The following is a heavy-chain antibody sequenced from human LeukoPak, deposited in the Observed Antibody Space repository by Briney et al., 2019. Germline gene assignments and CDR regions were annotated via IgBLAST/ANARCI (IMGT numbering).Heavy chain of an antibody. D-gene: IGHD3-22*01. Sequence: PGGTLRLSCAASGFTFSSYGMSWVRQAPGKGLEWVSAISGSGGTTYYADSVKGRFTISRDNSMNTLYLQMNSLRAEDTAVYYCARDTEPWLPREYNWFDPWGQGTLVTVSS. CDR2: ISGSGGTT. J-gene: IGHJ5*02. CDR3: ARDTEPWLPREYNWFDP. V-gene: IGHV3-23*01. CDR1: GFTFSSYG.